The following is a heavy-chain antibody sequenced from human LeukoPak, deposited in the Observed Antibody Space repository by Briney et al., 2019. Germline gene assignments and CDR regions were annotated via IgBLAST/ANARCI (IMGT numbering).Heavy chain of an antibody. V-gene: IGHV1-3*01. CDR2: INAGNGNT. CDR3: ASSYYYDSSGLNDAFDI. J-gene: IGHJ3*02. Sequence: GASVKVSCKASGYTFTSYAMHWVRQAPGQRLEWMGWINAGNGNTKYSQKFQGRVTITRDTSASTAYMELSSLRSEDTAVYYCASSYYYDSSGLNDAFDIWGQGTMVTVSS. CDR1: GYTFTSYA. D-gene: IGHD3-22*01.